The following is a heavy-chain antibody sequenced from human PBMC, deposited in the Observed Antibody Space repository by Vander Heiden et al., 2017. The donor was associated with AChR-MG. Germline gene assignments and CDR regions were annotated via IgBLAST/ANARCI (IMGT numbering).Heavy chain of an antibody. CDR3: ARGGVGDGYNFFDY. V-gene: IGHV3-33*01. J-gene: IGHJ4*02. Sequence: QVQPVESGGGVVQPGRSLRLSCAAPGVTFSSYGLHWVRQAPGKGLEWVAVIWYDGSNKYYADSVKGRFTISRDNSKNTLYLQMNSLRAEDTAVYYCARGGVGDGYNFFDYWGQGTLVTVSS. CDR2: IWYDGSNK. CDR1: GVTFSSYG. D-gene: IGHD5-12*01.